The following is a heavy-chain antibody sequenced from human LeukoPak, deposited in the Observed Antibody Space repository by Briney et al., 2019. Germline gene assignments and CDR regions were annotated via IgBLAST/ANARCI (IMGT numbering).Heavy chain of an antibody. V-gene: IGHV3-23*01. CDR2: ISGSGGST. D-gene: IGHD6-19*01. CDR3: AKALIPGYSNGIIDY. CDR1: GFTFSSYA. J-gene: IGHJ4*02. Sequence: PGGSLRLSCAASGFTFSSYAMSWVRQAPGKGLEWVSAISGSGGSTYYADSVKGRFTISRDNSKNTLYLQMNSLRAEDTAVYYCAKALIPGYSNGIIDYWGQGTLVTVSS.